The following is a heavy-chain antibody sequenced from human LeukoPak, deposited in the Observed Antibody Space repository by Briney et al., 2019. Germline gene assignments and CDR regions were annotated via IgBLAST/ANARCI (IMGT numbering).Heavy chain of an antibody. CDR1: GFTFSSHG. D-gene: IGHD6-13*01. CDR2: ISPSGDIT. V-gene: IGHV3-23*01. CDR3: ARGRRARSSSSQNWFDP. Sequence: GGSLRLSCAASGFTFSSHGINWVRQAPGKGLEWVSGISPSGDITYYTDSVQGRFTISRDNSKNMMYVQMNSLRAEDTAVYYCARGRRARSSSSQNWFDPWGQGTLVTVSS. J-gene: IGHJ5*02.